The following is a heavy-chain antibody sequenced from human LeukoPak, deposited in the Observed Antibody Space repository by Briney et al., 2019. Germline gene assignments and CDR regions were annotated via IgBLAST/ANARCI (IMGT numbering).Heavy chain of an antibody. CDR2: IYTSGST. J-gene: IGHJ6*03. Sequence: SXXRQPAGKGLEWVGRIYTSGSTNYNPSLKSRVNMSVDTSKNQFSLKLSSVTAADTAVYYCARDGGYCGGDCFVDVWGKGTTXT. D-gene: IGHD2-21*02. V-gene: IGHV4-4*07. CDR3: ARDGGYCGGDCFVDV.